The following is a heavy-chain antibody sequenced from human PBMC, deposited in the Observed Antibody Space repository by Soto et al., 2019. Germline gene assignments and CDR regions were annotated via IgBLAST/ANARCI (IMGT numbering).Heavy chain of an antibody. CDR1: GFTFSDYY. Sequence: QVQLVESGGGLVKPGGSLRLSCEGSGFTFSDYYISWIRQAPGKGLEWISYSSNSGTFSRYADSVKGRFSISRDNTKNLLYLQMNSLRAEDTAVYYCAKVRYSSPMGYYYGMDVWGQGTTVTVSS. V-gene: IGHV3-11*06. J-gene: IGHJ6*02. CDR2: SSNSGTFS. CDR3: AKVRYSSPMGYYYGMDV. D-gene: IGHD6-19*01.